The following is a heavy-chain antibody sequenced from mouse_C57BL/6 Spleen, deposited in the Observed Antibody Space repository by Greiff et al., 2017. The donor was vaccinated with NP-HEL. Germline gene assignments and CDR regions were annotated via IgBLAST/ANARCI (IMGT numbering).Heavy chain of an antibody. Sequence: EVQLQQSGPELVKPGASVKISCKASGYSFTGYYMNWVKQSPEKSLEWIGEINPSTGGTTYNQKFKAKATLTVDKSSSTAYMQLKSLTSEDSAVYYVARWDDYDVAWFAYWGQGTLVTVSA. J-gene: IGHJ3*01. CDR3: ARWDDYDVAWFAY. CDR1: GYSFTGYY. D-gene: IGHD2-4*01. CDR2: INPSTGGT. V-gene: IGHV1-42*01.